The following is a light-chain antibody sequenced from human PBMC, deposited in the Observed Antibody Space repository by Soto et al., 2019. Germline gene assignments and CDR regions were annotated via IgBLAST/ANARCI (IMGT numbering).Light chain of an antibody. V-gene: IGLV1-44*01. CDR3: AAWDDSLNGSYV. J-gene: IGLJ1*01. CDR2: SNN. Sequence: QSVLTQPPSASGTPGQRVTISCSGSSSNIGSNTVNWYQQPPGTAPKLLIYSNNQRPSGVPDRFSGSKSGTSASLAISWLQSEDEADYYCAAWDDSLNGSYVFGTGTKVTVL. CDR1: SSNIGSNT.